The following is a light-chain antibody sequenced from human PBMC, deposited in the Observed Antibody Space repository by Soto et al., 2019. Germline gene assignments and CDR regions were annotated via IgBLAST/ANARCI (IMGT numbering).Light chain of an antibody. CDR2: DAS. CDR1: QSVSSSY. V-gene: IGKV3-20*01. CDR3: QQYGSSPRT. Sequence: EIVLTQSPGTLSLSPGERATLSCRASQSVSSSYLAWYQQKPGQAPRVLIYDASSRATGVPDRFSGSGSGTDFTLTISRLEPEDCAVYYCQQYGSSPRTFGQGTKLEIK. J-gene: IGKJ2*01.